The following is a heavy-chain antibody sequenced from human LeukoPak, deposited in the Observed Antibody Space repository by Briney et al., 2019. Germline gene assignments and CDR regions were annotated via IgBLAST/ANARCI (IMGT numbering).Heavy chain of an antibody. J-gene: IGHJ4*02. V-gene: IGHV1-3*01. Sequence: ASVKVSCKASGYTFTSYAMHWVRQAPGQRLEWMGWINAGNGNTKYSQKFQGRVTITRDTSASTAYMELSSLRSKDTAVYYCARARSRSGWYYFDYWGQGTLVTVSS. CDR2: INAGNGNT. D-gene: IGHD6-19*01. CDR3: ARARSRSGWYYFDY. CDR1: GYTFTSYA.